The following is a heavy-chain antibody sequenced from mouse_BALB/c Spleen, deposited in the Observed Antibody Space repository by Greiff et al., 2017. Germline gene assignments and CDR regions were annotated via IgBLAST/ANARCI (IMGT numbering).Heavy chain of an antibody. D-gene: IGHD2-4*01. CDR3: ARLDYDYDGYYAMDY. V-gene: IGHV1-31*01. Sequence: VQLKESGPELVKPGASVKISCKASGYSFTGYYMHWVKQSHVKSLEWIGRINPYNGATSYNQNFKDKASLTVDKSSSTAYMELHSLTSEDSAVYYCARLDYDYDGYYAMDYWGQGTSVTVSS. CDR2: INPYNGAT. J-gene: IGHJ4*01. CDR1: GYSFTGYY.